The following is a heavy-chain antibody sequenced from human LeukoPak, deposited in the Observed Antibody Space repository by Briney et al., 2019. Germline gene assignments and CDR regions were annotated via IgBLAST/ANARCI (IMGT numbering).Heavy chain of an antibody. D-gene: IGHD2-21*02. J-gene: IGHJ4*02. Sequence: TSETLSLTCTVSGGSISSSSYYWGWIRQPPGKGLEWIGSIYYSGSTYYNPSPKSRVTISVDTSKNQFSLKLSSVTAADTAVYYCARQVTVGSFFDYWGQGTLVTVSS. V-gene: IGHV4-39*01. CDR1: GGSISSSSYY. CDR2: IYYSGST. CDR3: ARQVTVGSFFDY.